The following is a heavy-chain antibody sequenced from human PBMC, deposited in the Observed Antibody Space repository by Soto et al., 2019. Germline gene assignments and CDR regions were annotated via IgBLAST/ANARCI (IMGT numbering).Heavy chain of an antibody. CDR1: GYTFTGYY. D-gene: IGHD6-13*01. V-gene: IGHV1-69*13. CDR2: IIPNCGTT. J-gene: IGHJ4*02. CDR3: ARDSSSWYPGSRRKPGARFEY. Sequence: GASVKVSCKASGYTFTGYYMHWVRQAPGQGLEWMGWIIPNCGTTNYAQKFQGRVTITADESTSTAYMELSSLRSEDTAVYYCARDSSSWYPGSRRKPGARFEYWGQGALVTVSS.